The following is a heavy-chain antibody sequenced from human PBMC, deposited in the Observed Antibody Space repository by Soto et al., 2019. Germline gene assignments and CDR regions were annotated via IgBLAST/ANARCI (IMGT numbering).Heavy chain of an antibody. Sequence: SETLSLTCTVAAGSLSSGGCNWGGICQPPGKGLEWIGYIYYSGNTYFNPSLKSRVTLSVDTSKNQFSLNLSSVTAADTAVYYCVRYCSTTKCPFDYWGQGTLVTVSS. CDR2: IYYSGNT. J-gene: IGHJ4*02. CDR3: VRYCSTTKCPFDY. D-gene: IGHD2-2*01. V-gene: IGHV4-30-4*01. CDR1: AGSLSSGGCN.